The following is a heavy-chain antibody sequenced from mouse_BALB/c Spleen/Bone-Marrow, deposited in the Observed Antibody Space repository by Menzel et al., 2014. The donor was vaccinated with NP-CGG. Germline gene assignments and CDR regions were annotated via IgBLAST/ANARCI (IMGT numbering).Heavy chain of an antibody. V-gene: IGHV5-9-2*01. CDR3: ARHAYYDQTEVSFVY. CDR1: GFSFNSYG. D-gene: IGHD2-4*01. Sequence: EVKLVESGGGLVKSGGSLKLSCAASGFSFNSYGMSWVRQTPEKRLEWVATINGGGSXTFYPDSVKGRFTISRDNAKNNLYLQLSSLRSEDTALYYCARHAYYDQTEVSFVYWGQGTLVTVSA. CDR2: INGGGSXT. J-gene: IGHJ3*01.